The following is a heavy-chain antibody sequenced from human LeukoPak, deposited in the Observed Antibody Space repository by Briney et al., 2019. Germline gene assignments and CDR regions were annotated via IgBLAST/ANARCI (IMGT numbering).Heavy chain of an antibody. V-gene: IGHV5-51*01. CDR2: IYPGGSYT. CDR1: GYSFTSYW. Sequence: GESLKISCKGSGYSFTSYWIGWVRQMPGKGLEWMGIIYPGGSYTRYSASFQGQVTISADKSISTAYLQWRRLKASDTAMYYRARQGGSYLGFGYWGQGTLVTASS. J-gene: IGHJ4*02. D-gene: IGHD1-26*01. CDR3: ARQGGSYLGFGY.